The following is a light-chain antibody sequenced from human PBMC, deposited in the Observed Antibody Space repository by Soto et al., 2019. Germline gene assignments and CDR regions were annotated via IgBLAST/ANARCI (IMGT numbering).Light chain of an antibody. V-gene: IGKV3-20*01. CDR2: GAS. CDR3: QQYDT. CDR1: QSVSSSY. J-gene: IGKJ1*01. Sequence: EIVLTQSPGTLSLSPGERATLSCRASQSVSSSYLAWYQQKPGQAPRLLIYGASSRATGIPDRFSGSGSGTDFTLTISRLEPEDFAVYYCQQYDTFGHGTKM.